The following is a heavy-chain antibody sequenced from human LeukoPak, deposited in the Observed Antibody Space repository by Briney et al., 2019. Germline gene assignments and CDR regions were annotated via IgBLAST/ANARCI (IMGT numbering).Heavy chain of an antibody. CDR3: ARMGSGSYSPNWFDP. CDR1: GGPFNGYY. D-gene: IGHD3-10*01. CDR2: INHSGST. Sequence: SETLSLTCTIYGGPFNGYYWSWIRQPPGKGLEWIGEINHSGSTNYNPSLKSRVTISVDTSKNQFSLKLSSVTAADTAVYYCARMGSGSYSPNWFDPWGQGTLVTVSS. J-gene: IGHJ5*02. V-gene: IGHV4-34*01.